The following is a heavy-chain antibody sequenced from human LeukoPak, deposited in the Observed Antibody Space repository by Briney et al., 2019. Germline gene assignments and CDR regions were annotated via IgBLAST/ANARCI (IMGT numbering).Heavy chain of an antibody. CDR2: TFYRSKWNN. V-gene: IGHV6-1*01. D-gene: IGHD2-8*02. J-gene: IGHJ3*02. CDR3: ANLRTGTSDVFDI. Sequence: SQILSLTCAISGDTVSSKRAAWNWIRQSPLRGLEWLGRTFYRSKWNNDYAVSVKGRITIKPDTSKNQFSLQLNSVTPEDTAVYYCANLRTGTSDVFDIWGQGTMVTVSS. CDR1: GDTVSSKRAA.